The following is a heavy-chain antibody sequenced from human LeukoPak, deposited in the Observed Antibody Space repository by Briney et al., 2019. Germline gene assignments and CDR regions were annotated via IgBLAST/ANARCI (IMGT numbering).Heavy chain of an antibody. J-gene: IGHJ4*02. V-gene: IGHV6-1*01. CDR2: TYYRSKWYN. Sequence: SQTLSLTCAISGDSFSSNSAAWNWIRQSPSRGLEWLGRTYYRSKWYNDYAVSVKSRITINPDTSKNQFSLQLKFVTPEDTAVYYCVRGGYSYGFDYFDNWGQGTLVTVSS. CDR1: GDSFSSNSAA. CDR3: VRGGYSYGFDYFDN. D-gene: IGHD5-18*01.